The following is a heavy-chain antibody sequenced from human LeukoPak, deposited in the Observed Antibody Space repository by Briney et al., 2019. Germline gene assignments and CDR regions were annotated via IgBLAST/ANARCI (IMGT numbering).Heavy chain of an antibody. Sequence: SETLSLTCTVSGGSISSGDYYWSWIRQPPGKGLEWIGYIYHSGSTYYNPSLKSRVTISIDRSKNQFSLKLSSVTAADTAVYYCARDLDTCSSTSCYPGYFDYWGQGTLVTVSS. J-gene: IGHJ4*02. CDR1: GGSISSGDYY. D-gene: IGHD2-2*01. CDR2: IYHSGST. V-gene: IGHV4-30-2*01. CDR3: ARDLDTCSSTSCYPGYFDY.